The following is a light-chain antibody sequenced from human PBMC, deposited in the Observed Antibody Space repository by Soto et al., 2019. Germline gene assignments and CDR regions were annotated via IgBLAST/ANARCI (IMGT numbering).Light chain of an antibody. CDR2: GNN. Sequence: QSVLTQPPSVSGAPGQRVTISCTGTSSNIGAGYDVHWYQLLPGTAPKFLMSGNNNRPSGVPDRFSGSKSGTSASLAITGLQAEDEADYYCQSYDTSLSAVVFGGGTKLTVL. V-gene: IGLV1-40*01. CDR1: SSNIGAGYD. CDR3: QSYDTSLSAVV. J-gene: IGLJ3*02.